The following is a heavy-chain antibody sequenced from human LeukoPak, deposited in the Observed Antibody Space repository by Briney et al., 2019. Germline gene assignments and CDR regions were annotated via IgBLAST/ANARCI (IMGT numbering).Heavy chain of an antibody. D-gene: IGHD5-12*01. V-gene: IGHV3-33*01. J-gene: IGHJ4*02. Sequence: GGSLRLSCAASGFTFSSYGMHWVRQAPGKGLEWVAVLWYDGSNKYYADSVKGGFTISRDNSKNTLYLQMNSLRAEDTAVYYCARDIGYSGYDFWGYFDYWGQGTLVTVSS. CDR1: GFTFSSYG. CDR3: ARDIGYSGYDFWGYFDY. CDR2: LWYDGSNK.